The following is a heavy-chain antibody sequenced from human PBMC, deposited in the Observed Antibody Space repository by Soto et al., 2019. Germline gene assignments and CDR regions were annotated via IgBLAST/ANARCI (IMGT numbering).Heavy chain of an antibody. Sequence: ASVKVSCKASGYTFTSYYIHWVRQAPGQGLEWMGIINPSGGSTSYAQKYQDRVTVTRDTSTSTVYMELSSLRSEDTAVYYCARIPGIAVAGTSWGQGTLVTVSS. CDR3: ARIPGIAVAGTS. CDR1: GYTFTSYY. D-gene: IGHD6-19*01. J-gene: IGHJ5*02. CDR2: INPSGGST. V-gene: IGHV1-46*01.